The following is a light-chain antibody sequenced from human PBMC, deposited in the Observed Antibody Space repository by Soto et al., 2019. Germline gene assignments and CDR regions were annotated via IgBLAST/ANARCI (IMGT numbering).Light chain of an antibody. CDR2: DAS. Sequence: EIVLTQSPATLSLSPGERATLSCRASQSVSSYLAWYQQKPGQAPRLLIYDASNRATGIPARFSGSGSGTDFTLTISSLEPEDGAVYYCQQRSNWPRLITFGQGTRLEIK. CDR1: QSVSSY. V-gene: IGKV3-11*01. CDR3: QQRSNWPRLIT. J-gene: IGKJ5*01.